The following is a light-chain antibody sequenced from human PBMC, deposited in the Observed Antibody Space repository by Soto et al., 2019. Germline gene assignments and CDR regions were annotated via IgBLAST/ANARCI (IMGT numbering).Light chain of an antibody. V-gene: IGKV3-20*01. Sequence: EIVLTQSPGPLALSSGERAPLSCRASQSVSRKYLGWYQQKPGQAPRVXISGSSNRATCTPDRVRCSGSGTEFTLTISRLEPEDFAVYYCQQYGSSPLTFGGGTKVDI. J-gene: IGKJ4*01. CDR3: QQYGSSPLT. CDR2: GSS. CDR1: QSVSRKY.